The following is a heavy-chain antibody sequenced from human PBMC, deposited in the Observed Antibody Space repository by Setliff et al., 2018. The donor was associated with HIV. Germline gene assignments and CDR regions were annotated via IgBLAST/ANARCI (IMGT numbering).Heavy chain of an antibody. D-gene: IGHD4-17*01. CDR2: IYDSEST. CDR3: VRAPGPYGDYNWFDP. J-gene: IGHJ5*02. Sequence: SETLSLTCTVSGGSISSGDYYWSWIRQPTGKGMEWIGNIYDSESTYYNPSLKSRVTISVDTSKNHFSLKLNSVTAADTAVYYCVRAPGPYGDYNWFDPWGQGALVTVSS. V-gene: IGHV4-30-4*08. CDR1: GGSISSGDYY.